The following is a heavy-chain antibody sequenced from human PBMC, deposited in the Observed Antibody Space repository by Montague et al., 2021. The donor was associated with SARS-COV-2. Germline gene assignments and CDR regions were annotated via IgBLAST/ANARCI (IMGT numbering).Heavy chain of an antibody. CDR2: CYKKGST. V-gene: IGHV4-4*02. CDR3: ARKGSGGSDLAY. CDR1: GSSNTGADW. Sequence: SETLSLTCSVPGSSNTGADWWSRRRKSRDQKMEYAGVCYKKGSTKYKPPLKSRVSMSVDKSWNQFSLRLTSVTAADTAIYYCARKGSGGSDLAYWGQGTLVTVAS. J-gene: IGHJ4*02. D-gene: IGHD3-10*01.